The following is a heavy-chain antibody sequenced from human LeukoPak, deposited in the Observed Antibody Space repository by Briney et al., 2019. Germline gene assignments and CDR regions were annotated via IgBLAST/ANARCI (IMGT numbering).Heavy chain of an antibody. CDR1: GFTFTGSW. CDR3: ARAGYYRFDY. D-gene: IGHD4-17*01. Sequence: GGSLRLSCAASGFTFTGSWMHWVRQVPGKGLLWVARMNGDGSTINYADSVKGRFTISRDDANNTLYLQMNSLKVEDMAVYYCARAGYYRFDYWGQGVLVTVSS. V-gene: IGHV3-74*01. CDR2: MNGDGSTI. J-gene: IGHJ4*02.